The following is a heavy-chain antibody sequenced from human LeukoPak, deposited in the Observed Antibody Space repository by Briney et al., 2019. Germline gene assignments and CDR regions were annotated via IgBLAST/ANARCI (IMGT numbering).Heavy chain of an antibody. CDR1: GGSISSYY. CDR2: IYYSGGT. J-gene: IGHJ4*02. CDR3: ARTTQGWFGEFDY. D-gene: IGHD3-10*01. Sequence: SETLSLTCTVSGGSISSYYWSWIRQPPGKGLEWIGYIYYSGGTNYNPSLKSRVTISVDTSKNQFSLKLSSVTAADTAVYYCARTTQGWFGEFDYWGQGTLVTVSS. V-gene: IGHV4-59*01.